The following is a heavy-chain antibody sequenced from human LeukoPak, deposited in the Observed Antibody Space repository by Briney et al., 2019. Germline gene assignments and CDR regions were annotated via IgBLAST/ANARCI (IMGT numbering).Heavy chain of an antibody. CDR1: GFTFSNAW. CDR2: IKSKTDGGTT. D-gene: IGHD1-26*01. Sequence: GGSLRLSCAASGFTFSNAWMSWVRQAPGKVLEWVGRIKSKTDGGTTDYAAPVKGRFTISRDDSKNTLYLQMNSLKTEDTAVYYCTTDWVLVGATTDYWGQGTLVTVSS. J-gene: IGHJ4*02. CDR3: TTDWVLVGATTDY. V-gene: IGHV3-15*01.